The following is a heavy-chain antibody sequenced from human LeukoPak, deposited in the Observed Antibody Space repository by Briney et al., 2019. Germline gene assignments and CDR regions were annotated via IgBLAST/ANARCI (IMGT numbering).Heavy chain of an antibody. CDR3: ARTEIGSGNVAFDY. CDR1: GSMSNHY. Sequence: PSETLSLTCTVFGSMSNHYWSWIRQPPGKGLEWIGYIYYSGSTNYNPSLKSRVTISVDTSKNQFSLKLSSVTAADTAVYYCARTEIGSGNVAFDYWGQGTLVTVSS. CDR2: IYYSGST. J-gene: IGHJ4*02. V-gene: IGHV4-59*08. D-gene: IGHD3-10*01.